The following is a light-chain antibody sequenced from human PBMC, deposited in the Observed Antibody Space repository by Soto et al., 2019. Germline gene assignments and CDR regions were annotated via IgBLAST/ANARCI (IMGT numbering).Light chain of an antibody. CDR3: QVWDSGSTQYV. V-gene: IGLV3-21*02. CDR2: DDS. CDR1: NIGAKS. Sequence: SYELTQSPSVSVAPGQTATVTCGGRNIGAKSVHWYQQKPGQAPVLVVYDDSVRPSGIPERFSGSNSGNTATLTISRVEVGDEADSYCQVWDSGSTQYVFGAGTKVTVL. J-gene: IGLJ1*01.